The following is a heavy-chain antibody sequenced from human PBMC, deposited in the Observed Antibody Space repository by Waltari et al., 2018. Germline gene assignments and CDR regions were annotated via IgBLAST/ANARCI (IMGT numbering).Heavy chain of an antibody. J-gene: IGHJ2*01. CDR1: GGTFSSYA. V-gene: IGHV1-69*01. CDR2: IIPIFGTA. CDR3: AGPINSSSTDWYFDL. Sequence: QVQLVQSGAEVKKPGSSVKVSCKASGGTFSSYAISWVRQAPGQGLEWMGGIIPIFGTANYAQKFQGRVTITADESTSPAYMELSSLRSEDTAVYYCAGPINSSSTDWYFDLWGRGTLVTVSS. D-gene: IGHD6-6*01.